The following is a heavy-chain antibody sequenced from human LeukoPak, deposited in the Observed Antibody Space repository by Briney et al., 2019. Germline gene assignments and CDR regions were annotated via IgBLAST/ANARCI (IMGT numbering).Heavy chain of an antibody. CDR2: ISGSGGST. Sequence: GGSLRLSCAASGFTFSSYAMSWVRQAPGKGLEWVSAISGSGGSTYYADSVKGRFTTSRDNSKNTLYLQMNSLRAEDTAVYYCAKDYRIAVAGLFDYWGQGTLVTVSS. J-gene: IGHJ4*02. D-gene: IGHD6-19*01. CDR3: AKDYRIAVAGLFDY. V-gene: IGHV3-23*01. CDR1: GFTFSSYA.